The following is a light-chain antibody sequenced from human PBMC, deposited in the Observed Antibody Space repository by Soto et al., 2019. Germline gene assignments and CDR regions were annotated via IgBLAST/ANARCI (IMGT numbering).Light chain of an antibody. V-gene: IGKV1-5*03. J-gene: IGKJ4*01. Sequence: DIQMTQSPSTLSASVGDRVTITCRASQSISTWLAWYQQKPGKAPKLLIYKASGLEGGVPSRFSGSGSGTDFTLTISSLQPDDFATYYCQQYNSYSPLTFGGGTKVDNK. CDR1: QSISTW. CDR3: QQYNSYSPLT. CDR2: KAS.